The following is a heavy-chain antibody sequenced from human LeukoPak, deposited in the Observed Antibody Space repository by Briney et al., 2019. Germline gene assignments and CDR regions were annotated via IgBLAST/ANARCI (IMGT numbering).Heavy chain of an antibody. D-gene: IGHD1-26*01. CDR1: GYTFSSYA. CDR3: AKDPYSGSYFDY. CDR2: ISGSGGST. V-gene: IGHV3-23*01. J-gene: IGHJ4*02. Sequence: GGSLRLSCAASGYTFSSYAMSWVRQAPGKGLEWVSAISGSGGSTYYADSVKGRFTISRDNSKNTLYLQMNSLRAEDTAVYYCAKDPYSGSYFDYWGQGTLVTVSS.